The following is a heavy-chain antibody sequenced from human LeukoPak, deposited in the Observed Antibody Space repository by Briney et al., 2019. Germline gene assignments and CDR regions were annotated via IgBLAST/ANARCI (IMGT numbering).Heavy chain of an antibody. Sequence: GGSLRLSCAVSGFTFSNYWMNWVRQAPGKGLEWVANIKQDGSEKNYVDSVKGRFTISRDNAKNSLYLQMNSLRVEDTAVYYCASTNTLDYYGRGTLVTVSS. CDR2: IKQDGSEK. CDR3: ASTNTLDY. V-gene: IGHV3-7*01. CDR1: GFTFSNYW. D-gene: IGHD2-8*01. J-gene: IGHJ4*02.